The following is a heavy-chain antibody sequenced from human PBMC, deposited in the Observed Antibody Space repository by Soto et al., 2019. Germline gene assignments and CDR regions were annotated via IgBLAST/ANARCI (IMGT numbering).Heavy chain of an antibody. CDR3: VNSPSSSPSDY. Sequence: ITLKESGPTLVKPTQTLTLTCTFSGFSLSTFGMGVGWIRQPPGKALEWLALIYWNDDKRYSPSLNSRLTIAKDTSKNLVVLTMTNVDPVDAATYYCVNSPSSSPSDYWGQGTLVTVSS. V-gene: IGHV2-5*01. J-gene: IGHJ4*02. CDR1: GFSLSTFGMG. CDR2: IYWNDDK. D-gene: IGHD6-6*01.